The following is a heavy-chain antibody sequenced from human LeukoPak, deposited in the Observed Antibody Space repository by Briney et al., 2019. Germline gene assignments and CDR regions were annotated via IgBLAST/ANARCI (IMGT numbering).Heavy chain of an antibody. D-gene: IGHD5-24*01. V-gene: IGHV1-58*02. CDR3: AADSDGYNVGDAFDI. Sequence: SVNVSCKASGFTFTSSARQGVRQARGQRREWIGWIVVGSGNTNYAQKFQERVTITRDMSTSTAYMELSSLRSEDTAVYYCAADSDGYNVGDAFDIWGQGTMVTVSS. CDR2: IVVGSGNT. CDR1: GFTFTSSA. J-gene: IGHJ3*02.